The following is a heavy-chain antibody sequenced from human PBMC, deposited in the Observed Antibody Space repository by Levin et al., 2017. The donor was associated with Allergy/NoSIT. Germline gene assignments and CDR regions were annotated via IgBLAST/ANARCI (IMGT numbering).Heavy chain of an antibody. CDR2: ISGNNENT. CDR3: VRDFYSSGGNWYDVFDI. V-gene: IGHV1-18*01. CDR1: GSTFAPYG. J-gene: IGHJ3*02. Sequence: GGSLRLSCKASGSTFAPYGISWVRQAPGQGLEWMGWISGNNENTNYAQKFQGRVTMTADTSTSTAYMELRSLRSDDTAVYYCVRDFYSSGGNWYDVFDIWGQGTMVTVSS. D-gene: IGHD2-15*01.